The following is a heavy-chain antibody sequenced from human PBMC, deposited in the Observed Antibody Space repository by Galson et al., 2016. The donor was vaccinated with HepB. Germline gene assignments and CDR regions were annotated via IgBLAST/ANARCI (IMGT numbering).Heavy chain of an antibody. CDR3: LPSGPDYYMDL. CDR1: AFTVSNNH. Sequence: SLRLSCAGSAFTVSNNHMSWVRQAPGKGLEWVSVLGSGGRIFYADPVKGRFTTSRDHSMNTVFLQMNSLRTEDTAVYYCLPSGPDYYMDLWGTGTTVTVSS. J-gene: IGHJ6*03. D-gene: IGHD1-26*01. V-gene: IGHV3-66*02. CDR2: LGSGGRI.